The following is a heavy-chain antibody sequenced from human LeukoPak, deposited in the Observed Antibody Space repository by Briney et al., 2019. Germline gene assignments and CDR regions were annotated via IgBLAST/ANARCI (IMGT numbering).Heavy chain of an antibody. V-gene: IGHV3-23*01. CDR1: GFTFSSYA. D-gene: IGHD4-23*01. J-gene: IGHJ4*02. CDR2: ISSSADST. Sequence: AGGSLRLPCEASGFTFSSYAMSWVRQAPGKGLAWVSVISSSADSTYYADSVKGRFTISRDNSKNTLYLQMNNLRAEDTAVYYCAKPLEKYTYGGNFDYWGQGLLVTVSS. CDR3: AKPLEKYTYGGNFDY.